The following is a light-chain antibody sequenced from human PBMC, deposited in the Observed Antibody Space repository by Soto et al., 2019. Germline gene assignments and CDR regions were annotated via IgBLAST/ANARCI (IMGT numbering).Light chain of an antibody. V-gene: IGKV3-20*01. CDR1: QSVSSGH. CDR2: GAS. J-gene: IGKJ1*01. CDR3: QQYGHSLWT. Sequence: DIGLTQSPGTLSLSPGDRASLSCRASQSVSSGHLAWYQQKPGQAPRLLIYGASSRATGIPDRFSGSGSGTDFTLTISRLEPEDYAVYYCQQYGHSLWTFGQGTKVDI.